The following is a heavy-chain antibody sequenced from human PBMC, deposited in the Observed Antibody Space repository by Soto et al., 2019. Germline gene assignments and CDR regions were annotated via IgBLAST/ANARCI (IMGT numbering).Heavy chain of an antibody. CDR3: ATRSFYYYYGMDV. Sequence: WETLSLTCAVYGGSFSGYYWSWIRQPPGKGLEWIGEINHSGSTNYNPSLKSRVTISVDTSKNQFSLKLCSVTAADTAVYYCATRSFYYYYGMDVWGQGTTVTVSS. CDR1: GGSFSGYY. J-gene: IGHJ6*02. V-gene: IGHV4-34*01. CDR2: INHSGST.